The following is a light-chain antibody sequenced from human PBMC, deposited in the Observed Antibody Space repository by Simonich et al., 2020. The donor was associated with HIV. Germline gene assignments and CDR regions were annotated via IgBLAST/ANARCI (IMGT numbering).Light chain of an antibody. CDR2: DVT. Sequence: QSALTQPASVSGSPGQSITISCTGTSSDIGDYNFVSWYQQHPVKAPKLMIYDVTKRPSGVYNRFSGSKSGTTASLTISGLQAEDEADYYCTSYTRNTTWVFGGGTKLTVL. CDR1: SSDIGDYNF. V-gene: IGLV2-14*01. CDR3: TSYTRNTTWV. J-gene: IGLJ3*02.